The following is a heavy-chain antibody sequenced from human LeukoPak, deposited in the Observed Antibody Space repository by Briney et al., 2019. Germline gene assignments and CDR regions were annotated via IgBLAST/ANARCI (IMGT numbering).Heavy chain of an antibody. J-gene: IGHJ4*02. V-gene: IGHV1-69*04. D-gene: IGHD4-17*01. CDR1: GGTFSSYA. Sequence: SVKVSCKASGGTFSSYAISWVRQAPGQGLEWMGRIIPILGIANYAQKFQGRVTITADKSTSTAYMELSSLRSEDTAVYYCARALGTYGDYWYYFDYWGQGTLVTVSS. CDR3: ARALGTYGDYWYYFDY. CDR2: IIPILGIA.